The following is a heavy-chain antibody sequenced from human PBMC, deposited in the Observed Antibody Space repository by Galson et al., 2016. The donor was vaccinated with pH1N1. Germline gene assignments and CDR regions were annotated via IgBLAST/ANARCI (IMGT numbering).Heavy chain of an antibody. V-gene: IGHV1-24*01. D-gene: IGHD2-8*01. CDR1: GYSFAALS. J-gene: IGHJ4*02. CDR3: ARGKAVDGVPDSAFDY. Sequence: SVKVSCKASGYSFAALSMHWVRQAPGQGLEWMGGIDPEGGAIIYAQKFQGRVTMTKDTSTDTAYMELSSLRSEDTAVYYCARGKAVDGVPDSAFDYWGQGTLVTVSS. CDR2: IDPEGGAI.